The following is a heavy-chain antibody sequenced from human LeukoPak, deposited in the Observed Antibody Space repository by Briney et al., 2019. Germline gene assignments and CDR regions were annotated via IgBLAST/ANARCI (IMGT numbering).Heavy chain of an antibody. CDR3: ARRGTPRDYFDY. J-gene: IGHJ4*02. CDR2: IYYSGST. V-gene: IGHV4-59*08. Sequence: SETLSLTCTVSGDSMSSYYWSWIRQPPGKGLEWIGYIYYSGSTNYNPSLKSRVTISVDTSKNQFSLKLSSVTAADTAVYYCARRGTPRDYFDYWGQGTLVTVSS. D-gene: IGHD1-14*01. CDR1: GDSMSSYY.